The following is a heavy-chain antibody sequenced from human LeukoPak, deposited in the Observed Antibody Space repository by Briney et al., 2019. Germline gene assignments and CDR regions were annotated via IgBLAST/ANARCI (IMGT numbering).Heavy chain of an antibody. CDR2: ISGRDIST. CDR3: ARAIAVAGPYYFDY. Sequence: GGSLRLSCVASGFTFSNYAMTWVRQTPGKGLEWVSTISGRDISTYYPDSVKGRFTISRDNSKNTLYLQMNNLRAEDTAVYYCARAIAVAGPYYFDYWGQGTLVTVSS. V-gene: IGHV3-23*01. CDR1: GFTFSNYA. D-gene: IGHD6-19*01. J-gene: IGHJ4*02.